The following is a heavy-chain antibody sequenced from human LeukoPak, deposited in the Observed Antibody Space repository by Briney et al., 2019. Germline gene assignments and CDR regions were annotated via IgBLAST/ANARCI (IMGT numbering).Heavy chain of an antibody. V-gene: IGHV1-8*01. CDR1: GYAFTSYD. CDR3: ARDPAYYYDSSGYYLDDAFDI. J-gene: IGHJ3*02. CDR2: MNPNSGNT. D-gene: IGHD3-22*01. Sequence: ASVKVSCEASGYAFTSYDINWVRQATGQGLEWMGWMNPNSGNTGYAQKFQGRVTMTRNTSISTAYMELSSLRSEDTAVYYCARDPAYYYDSSGYYLDDAFDIWGQGTMVTVSS.